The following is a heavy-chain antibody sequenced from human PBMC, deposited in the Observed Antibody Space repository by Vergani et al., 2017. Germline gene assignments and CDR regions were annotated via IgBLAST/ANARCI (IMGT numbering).Heavy chain of an antibody. CDR2: IYTSGST. D-gene: IGHD1-7*01. J-gene: IGHJ5*02. CDR1: GGSISSGSYY. CDR3: ARDNWNYANCFDP. V-gene: IGHV4-61*02. Sequence: QVQLQESGPGLVKPSQTLSLTCTVSGGSISSGSYYWTWIRQPAGKGLEWIGRIYTSGSTNYNPSLKSRVTISVDTSKNQFSLKLSSVTAADPAVYYCARDNWNYANCFDPWGQGTLVTVSS.